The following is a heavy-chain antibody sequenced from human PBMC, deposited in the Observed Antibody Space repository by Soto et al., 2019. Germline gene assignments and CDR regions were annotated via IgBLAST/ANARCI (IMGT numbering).Heavy chain of an antibody. J-gene: IGHJ4*02. D-gene: IGHD3-10*02. V-gene: IGHV3-23*01. Sequence: GGSLRLSCAASGFTFSNYAMSWVRQASGKRLEWVSGISGSGGNKYYADSVKGRSTISRDNSKNTLYLQMNSMRADDTAAYYCEKRSYVRGVTQYYFDDRDQGPLVTVSS. CDR3: EKRSYVRGVTQYYFDD. CDR2: ISGSGGNK. CDR1: GFTFSNYA.